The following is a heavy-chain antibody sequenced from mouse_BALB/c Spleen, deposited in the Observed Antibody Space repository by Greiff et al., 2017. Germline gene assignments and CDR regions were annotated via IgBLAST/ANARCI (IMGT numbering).Heavy chain of an antibody. D-gene: IGHD3-1*01. CDR1: GYTFTDYN. J-gene: IGHJ2*01. CDR2: IYPYNGGT. Sequence: EVQLQQSGPELAKPGASVKISCKASGYTFTDYNMHWVKQSHGKSLEWIGYIYPYNGGTGYNQKFKSKATLTVDNSSSTAYMELRSLTSEDSAVYYCARGLPYYFDYWGQGTTLTVSS. V-gene: IGHV1S29*02. CDR3: ARGLPYYFDY.